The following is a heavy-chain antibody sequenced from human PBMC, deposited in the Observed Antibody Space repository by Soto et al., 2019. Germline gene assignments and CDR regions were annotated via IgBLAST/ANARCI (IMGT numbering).Heavy chain of an antibody. CDR1: GFTFSNAW. CDR3: TTVSRYSGYDWDGMDV. J-gene: IGHJ6*02. D-gene: IGHD5-12*01. V-gene: IGHV3-15*07. CDR2: IKSKTDGGTT. Sequence: GGSLRLSCAASGFTFSNAWMDWVRQAPGKGLEWVGRIKSKTDGGTTDYAAPVKGRFTISRDDSKNTLYLQMNSLKTEDRAVYYCTTVSRYSGYDWDGMDVWGQGTTVTVSS.